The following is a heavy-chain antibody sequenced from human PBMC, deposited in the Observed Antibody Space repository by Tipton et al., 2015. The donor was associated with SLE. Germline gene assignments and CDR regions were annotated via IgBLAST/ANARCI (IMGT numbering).Heavy chain of an antibody. D-gene: IGHD2-21*01. Sequence: FSSYSMSWVRQPPGKGLEWIGEINHSGSTNYNPSLKSRVTISVDTSKNQFSLKLSSVTAADTAVYYCAREASYCGGDCYPSWSDPWGQGTLVTVSS. CDR1: FSSYS. CDR2: INHSGST. CDR3: AREASYCGGDCYPSWSDP. V-gene: IGHV4-34*01. J-gene: IGHJ5*02.